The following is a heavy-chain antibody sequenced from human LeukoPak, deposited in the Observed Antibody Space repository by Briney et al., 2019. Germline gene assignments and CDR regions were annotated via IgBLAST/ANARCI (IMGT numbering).Heavy chain of an antibody. CDR2: IYGSGIT. V-gene: IGHV4-4*07. J-gene: IGHJ6*03. D-gene: IGHD3-22*01. CDR1: GGSIISNY. CDR3: ARLKFYDSTGYSPGYYMDV. Sequence: SETLSLTCTVSGGSIISNYWSWIRQSAGTGLEWIGRIYGSGITDYNPSLKSRVTMSLDTSRKQFSLRLTSVAAADTAVYYCARLKFYDSTGYSPGYYMDVWGKGTTVSVFS.